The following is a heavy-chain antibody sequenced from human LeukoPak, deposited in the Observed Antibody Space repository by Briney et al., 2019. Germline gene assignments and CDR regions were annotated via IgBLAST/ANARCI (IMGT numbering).Heavy chain of an antibody. Sequence: PGGSLRLSCVASGFTFSSYAMSWVRQAPGKGLEWVSAISGSGGSTYYADSVKGRFTISRDNSKNTLYLQMNSQRAEDTAVYYCAKTTLTYYYDSSGYSNAEYFQHWGQGTLVTVSS. J-gene: IGHJ1*01. CDR3: AKTTLTYYYDSSGYSNAEYFQH. D-gene: IGHD3-22*01. CDR2: ISGSGGST. V-gene: IGHV3-23*01. CDR1: GFTFSSYA.